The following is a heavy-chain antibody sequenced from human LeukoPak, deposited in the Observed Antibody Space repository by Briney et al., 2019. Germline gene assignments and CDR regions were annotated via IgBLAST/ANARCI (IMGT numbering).Heavy chain of an antibody. CDR1: GYTFTSYG. CDR2: ISAYNGNT. Sequence: ASVKVSCKASGYTFTSYGISWVRQAPGQGLEWMGCISAYNGNTNYAQKLQGRVTMTTDTSTSTAYMELRSLRSDDTAVYYCARYYGSGSYYYPVSAPEVIDYWGQGTLVTVSS. J-gene: IGHJ4*02. D-gene: IGHD3-10*01. V-gene: IGHV1-18*01. CDR3: ARYYGSGSYYYPVSAPEVIDY.